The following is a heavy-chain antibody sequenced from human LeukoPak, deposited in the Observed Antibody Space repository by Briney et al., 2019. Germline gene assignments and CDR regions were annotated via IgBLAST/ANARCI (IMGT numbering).Heavy chain of an antibody. CDR1: GFTFSSYG. D-gene: IGHD6-19*01. CDR2: ISYDGSNK. CDR3: AKDRGSGGYYGMDV. V-gene: IGHV3-30*18. Sequence: SGGSLRLSCSASGFTFSSYGMHWVRQAPGKGLEWVAVISYDGSNKYYADSVKGRFTISRDNSKNTLYLQMNSLRAEDTAVYYCAKDRGSGGYYGMDVWGQGTTVTVSS. J-gene: IGHJ6*02.